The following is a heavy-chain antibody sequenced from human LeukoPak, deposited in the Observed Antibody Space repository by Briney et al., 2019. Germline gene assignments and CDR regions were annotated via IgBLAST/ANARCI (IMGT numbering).Heavy chain of an antibody. J-gene: IGHJ5*02. CDR1: GFTFSSYW. CDR3: ARESDIVARNWFDH. V-gene: IGHV3-7*01. Sequence: PGGSLRLSCGASGFTFSSYWMSWVRQAPGKGLEWVANIKQDGSEKYYVDSVKGRFTISRDNAKNSLYLQMNSLRAEDTAVYYCARESDIVARNWFDHWGQGTLVTVSS. CDR2: IKQDGSEK. D-gene: IGHD5-12*01.